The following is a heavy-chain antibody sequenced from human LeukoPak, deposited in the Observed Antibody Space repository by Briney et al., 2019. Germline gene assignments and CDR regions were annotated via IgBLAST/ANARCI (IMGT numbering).Heavy chain of an antibody. Sequence: SETLSLTCTVSGGSISSYYWSWIRQHPGKGLEWIGYIYYSGSTHYNSSLKSRVTISLDMSKNQFSLKLSSVTAADTAVYYCARAAKTGSYLFDYWGQGALVTVSS. J-gene: IGHJ4*02. D-gene: IGHD1-26*01. CDR1: GGSISSYY. CDR2: IYYSGST. CDR3: ARAAKTGSYLFDY. V-gene: IGHV4-59*06.